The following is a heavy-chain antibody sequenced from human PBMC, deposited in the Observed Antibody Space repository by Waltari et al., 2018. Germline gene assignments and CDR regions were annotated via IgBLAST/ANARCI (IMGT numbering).Heavy chain of an antibody. D-gene: IGHD6-19*01. Sequence: QVQLVESGGGVVQPGRSLRLSCAASGFTFSSYGMHWVRQAPGKGLEWVAVIWYDGSNKYYADSVKGRFTISRDNSKNTLYLQMNSLRAEDTAMYYCAKNGLGRDYYYYMDVWGKGTTVTVSS. V-gene: IGHV3-33*08. CDR3: AKNGLGRDYYYYMDV. J-gene: IGHJ6*03. CDR2: IWYDGSNK. CDR1: GFTFSSYG.